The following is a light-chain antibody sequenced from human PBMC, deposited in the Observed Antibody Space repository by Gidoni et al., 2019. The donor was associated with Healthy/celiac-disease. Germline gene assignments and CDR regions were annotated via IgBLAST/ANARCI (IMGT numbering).Light chain of an antibody. CDR1: SSNIGSNY. J-gene: IGLJ1*01. Sequence: TPGQRVTISCSGSSSNIGSNYVYWYQQLPGTAPKLLIYRNNQRPSGVPDRSSGSKSGTSASLASSGLRSEDEADYYCAAWDDSLSGSYGFGTGTKVTVL. CDR2: RNN. CDR3: AAWDDSLSGSYG. V-gene: IGLV1-47*01.